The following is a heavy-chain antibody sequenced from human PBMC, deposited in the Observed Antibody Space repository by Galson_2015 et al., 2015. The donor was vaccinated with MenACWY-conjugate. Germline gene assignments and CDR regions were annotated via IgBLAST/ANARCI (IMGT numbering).Heavy chain of an antibody. Sequence: SLRLSCAASGFTFSSYEMNWVRQAPGKGLEWVSYISSSGNTIYYADSVKGRFTISRDNAKNSLYLQMNSLRAEDTAAYYCARGVYDSSGYYLPWGQGTLVIVSS. CDR2: ISSSGNTI. J-gene: IGHJ1*01. V-gene: IGHV3-48*03. D-gene: IGHD3-22*01. CDR3: ARGVYDSSGYYLP. CDR1: GFTFSSYE.